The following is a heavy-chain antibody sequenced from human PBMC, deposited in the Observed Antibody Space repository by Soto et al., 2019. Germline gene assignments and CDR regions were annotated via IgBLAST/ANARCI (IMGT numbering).Heavy chain of an antibody. CDR3: AGREYSSSSFYSSCYAVDV. J-gene: IGHJ6*02. D-gene: IGHD6-6*01. Sequence: QVQLQQWGAGLLKPSETLSLTCAVYGGSFSGYYWSWIRQPPGKGLEWIGEINHSGSTNYNPSLKRRVTISVDTSKNQFYLNLSSVTAADTAVYYCAGREYSSSSFYSSCYAVDVWGQGTTVNVSS. V-gene: IGHV4-34*01. CDR2: INHSGST. CDR1: GGSFSGYY.